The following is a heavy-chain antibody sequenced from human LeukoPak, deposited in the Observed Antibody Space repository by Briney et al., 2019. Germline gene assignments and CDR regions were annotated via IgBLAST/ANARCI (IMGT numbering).Heavy chain of an antibody. V-gene: IGHV1-18*01. D-gene: IGHD3-10*01. CDR1: GYTFTSYG. CDR2: ISAYNANT. Sequence: ASVKVSCKASGYTFTSYGISWVRQAPGQGLEWMGWISAYNANTNYAQKLQGRVTMTTDTSTSTAYMELRSLRSDDTAVYYCAREEYGSGSYYFLAYYYGMDVWGQGTTVTLSS. CDR3: AREEYGSGSYYFLAYYYGMDV. J-gene: IGHJ6*02.